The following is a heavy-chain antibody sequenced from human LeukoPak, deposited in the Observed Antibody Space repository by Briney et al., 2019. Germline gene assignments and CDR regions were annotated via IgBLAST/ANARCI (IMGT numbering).Heavy chain of an antibody. J-gene: IGHJ4*02. D-gene: IGHD4-17*01. CDR3: ARDEYGDYIFEY. CDR1: GFTFSYYM. CDR2: ISSDGVNT. Sequence: PGGSLRLSCAASGFTFSYYMMHWVRQAPGKGLEYVSAISSDGVNTYYANSVKGRFTISRDNSKNTLYLQMGSLRAEDMAVYYCARDEYGDYIFEYWGQGTLVTVSS. V-gene: IGHV3-64*01.